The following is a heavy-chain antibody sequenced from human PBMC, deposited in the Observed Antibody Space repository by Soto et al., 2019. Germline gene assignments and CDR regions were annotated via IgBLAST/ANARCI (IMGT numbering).Heavy chain of an antibody. CDR3: AKDLGTDDFWSAYYTYYYMDV. D-gene: IGHD3-3*01. V-gene: IGHV3-23*01. CDR2: ISGSGDNT. J-gene: IGHJ6*03. CDR1: GFTFSSYA. Sequence: EVQLLESGGGLVQPGGSLRRSCAASGFTFSSYALNWVRQAPGKGLEWVSVISGSGDNTYYADSVKGGFTISRDNSKNTLSLQMNSLRADDTAVYYCAKDLGTDDFWSAYYTYYYMDVWGKGTTVTVSS.